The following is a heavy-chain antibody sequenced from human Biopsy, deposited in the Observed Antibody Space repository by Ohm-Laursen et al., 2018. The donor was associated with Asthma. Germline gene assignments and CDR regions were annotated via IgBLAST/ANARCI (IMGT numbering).Heavy chain of an antibody. J-gene: IGHJ6*02. CDR2: ISYDGRET. V-gene: IGHV3-30*03. CDR3: TRDRFYNSVTSESFYYGVDV. CDR1: GFTFSNYG. D-gene: IGHD2-21*02. Sequence: RSLRLSCSASGFTFSNYGMHWVRQGPGKGPEWVALISYDGRETGYVDSVKGRFTISRDNFRNTVHLQMSSLRPEDSAVYYCTRDRFYNSVTSESFYYGVDVWGQGTTVTVSS.